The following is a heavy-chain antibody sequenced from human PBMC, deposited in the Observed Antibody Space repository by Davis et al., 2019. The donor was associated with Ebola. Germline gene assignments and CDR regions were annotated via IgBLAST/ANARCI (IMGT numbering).Heavy chain of an antibody. Sequence: SSVPVSCQPSLCTFSSYTISWVRQAPGQGLEWMGMIIPILGIANYAQKFQGRVTITADKSTSTAYMELSSLRSEDTAVYYCAREVLGLDPWGQGTLVTVSS. CDR3: AREVLGLDP. CDR2: IIPILGIA. D-gene: IGHD3-10*01. J-gene: IGHJ5*02. V-gene: IGHV1-69*04. CDR1: LCTFSSYT.